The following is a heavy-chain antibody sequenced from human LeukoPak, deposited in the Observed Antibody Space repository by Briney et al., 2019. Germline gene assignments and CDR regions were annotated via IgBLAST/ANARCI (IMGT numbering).Heavy chain of an antibody. Sequence: PGGSLRLPCAASGFTFSSYAMSWVRQAPGKGLEWVSAISGSGGSTYYADSVKGRFTISRDNSKNTLYLQMNSLRAEDTAVYYCARSKGCSSTSCPPDYWGQGTLVTVSS. V-gene: IGHV3-23*01. J-gene: IGHJ4*02. CDR2: ISGSGGST. CDR3: ARSKGCSSTSCPPDY. CDR1: GFTFSSYA. D-gene: IGHD2-2*01.